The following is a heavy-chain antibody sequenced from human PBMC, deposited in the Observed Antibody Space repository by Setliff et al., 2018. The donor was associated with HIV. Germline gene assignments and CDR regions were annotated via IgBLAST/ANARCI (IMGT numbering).Heavy chain of an antibody. CDR1: GGTLGSYA. V-gene: IGHV1-69*06. J-gene: IGHJ3*02. Sequence: SVKVSCKVSGGTLGSYAINWVRQAPGQGLEWMGGIIPIFGTANYAQKFQGRVTIIADKSTSTAYMELSSLRSEDTAVYYCARDKLEETTESLWGPMKNDAFDIWGPGTLVTVSS. D-gene: IGHD1-1*01. CDR2: IIPIFGTA. CDR3: ARDKLEETTESLWGPMKNDAFDI.